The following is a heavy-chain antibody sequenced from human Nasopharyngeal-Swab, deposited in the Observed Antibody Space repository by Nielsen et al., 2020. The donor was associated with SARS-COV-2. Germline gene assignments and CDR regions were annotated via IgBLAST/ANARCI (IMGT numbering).Heavy chain of an antibody. Sequence: GGSLRLSCAASGFTFSDYYMAWIRQVPGKGLEWVSSISGSGTSTDSADSVKGRFPISRANANNLLYLQMHTLRGEDTAVYYCAREKGYQVLLDYYYNGLDVWGHGTAVIVSS. D-gene: IGHD3-10*01. CDR1: GFTFSDYY. V-gene: IGHV3-11*01. J-gene: IGHJ6*02. CDR3: AREKGYQVLLDYYYNGLDV. CDR2: ISGSGTST.